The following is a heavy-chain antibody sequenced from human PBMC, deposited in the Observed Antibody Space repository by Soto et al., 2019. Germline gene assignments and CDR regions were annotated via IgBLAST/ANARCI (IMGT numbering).Heavy chain of an antibody. Sequence: SETLSLTCTVSGGSISSYYWSWIRQPPGKGLEWIGYIYYSGSTNYNPSLKSRVTISVDTSKNQFSLKLSSVTAADTAVYYCARQAPRAGTNDYWGQGTLVTVSS. D-gene: IGHD6-19*01. CDR2: IYYSGST. CDR1: GGSISSYY. J-gene: IGHJ4*02. V-gene: IGHV4-59*08. CDR3: ARQAPRAGTNDY.